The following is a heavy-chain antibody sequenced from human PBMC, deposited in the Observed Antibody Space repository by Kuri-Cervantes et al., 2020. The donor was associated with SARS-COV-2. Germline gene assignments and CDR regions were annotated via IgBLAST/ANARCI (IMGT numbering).Heavy chain of an antibody. CDR1: GGTFSSYA. Sequence: PSVKVSCKASGGTFSSYAISWVRQAPGQGLEWMGGIIPIFGTANYAQKFQGRVTITADKSTSTAYMELSSLRSEDTAVYYCARLDYGGNYYYGMDVWGQGATVTVSS. CDR2: IIPIFGTA. CDR3: ARLDYGGNYYYGMDV. D-gene: IGHD4-23*01. J-gene: IGHJ6*02. V-gene: IGHV1-69*06.